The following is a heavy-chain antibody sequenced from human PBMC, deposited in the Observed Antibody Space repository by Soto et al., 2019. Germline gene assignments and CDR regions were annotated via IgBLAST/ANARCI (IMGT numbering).Heavy chain of an antibody. CDR1: GFTFSSYS. D-gene: IGHD2-15*01. V-gene: IGHV3-48*01. Sequence: EVQLVESGGGLVQPGGSLRLSCAASGFTFSSYSMNWVRQAPGKRLEWVSYISSSSSTIYYADSVKGRFTISRDNAKNSLYLQMNSLRAEDTAVYYCARVGVIVVAYYYYYMDVWGKGTTVTVSS. CDR3: ARVGVIVVAYYYYYMDV. J-gene: IGHJ6*03. CDR2: ISSSSSTI.